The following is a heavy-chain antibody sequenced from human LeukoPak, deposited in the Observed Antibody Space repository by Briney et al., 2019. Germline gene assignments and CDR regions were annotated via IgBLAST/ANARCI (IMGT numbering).Heavy chain of an antibody. Sequence: GRSLRLSCRGSGFRFGGYALSCVRQAPGKGLEWVGFIRSKALYGTSEYAASVEGRFTISRDDSNSIAYLQMNSLKTEDTAVYFCVRESVRDYYFDYWGQGTLVTVSS. CDR2: IRSKALYGTS. J-gene: IGHJ4*02. CDR3: VRESVRDYYFDY. V-gene: IGHV3-49*04. D-gene: IGHD3-10*02. CDR1: GFRFGGYA.